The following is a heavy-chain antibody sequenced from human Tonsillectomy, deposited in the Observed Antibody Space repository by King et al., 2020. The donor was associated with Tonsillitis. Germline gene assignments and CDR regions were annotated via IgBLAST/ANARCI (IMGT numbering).Heavy chain of an antibody. D-gene: IGHD2-2*01. CDR2: IHTSGST. V-gene: IGHV4-4*07. J-gene: IGHJ4*02. CDR3: ARDQPVGSTRFDY. CDR1: GTSMSTFY. Sequence: QLQESGPGLVKPSETLSLTCTVSGTSMSTFYWSWIRQPAEKGLEWIGRIHTSGSTNYNPSLEGRVTMSLDTSKNQFSLKLTSMTAADTAVYYCARDQPVGSTRFDYWGQGTLVTVSS.